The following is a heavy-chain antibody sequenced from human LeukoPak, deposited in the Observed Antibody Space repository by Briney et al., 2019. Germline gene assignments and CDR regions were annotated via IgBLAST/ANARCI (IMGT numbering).Heavy chain of an antibody. CDR2: TYYRSKWYN. V-gene: IGHV6-1*01. J-gene: IGHJ1*01. CDR3: ASVAVRSNAEYFHH. Sequence: SQTLSLTCAISGDSVSSNSATCNWIRQSPSRGLEWLGRTYYRSKWYNDYAVSVKSRITINPDTSKNQFSLQLNSVTPDDTAVYFCASVAVRSNAEYFHHWGQGTLVTVSS. CDR1: GDSVSSNSAT.